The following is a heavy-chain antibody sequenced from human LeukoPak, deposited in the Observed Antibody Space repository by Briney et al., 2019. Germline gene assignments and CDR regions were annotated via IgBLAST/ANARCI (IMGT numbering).Heavy chain of an antibody. D-gene: IGHD6-13*01. Sequence: SETLSLTCTVSGGSISSSSYYWGRIRQPPGKGLEWLGSIYYSGSTYDNPSLKSRVTISVDTSKNQFSLKLSSVTAADTAVYYCARTSWYSSSWSNFDYWGQGTLVTVSS. V-gene: IGHV4-39*01. CDR2: IYYSGST. CDR3: ARTSWYSSSWSNFDY. CDR1: GGSISSSSYY. J-gene: IGHJ4*02.